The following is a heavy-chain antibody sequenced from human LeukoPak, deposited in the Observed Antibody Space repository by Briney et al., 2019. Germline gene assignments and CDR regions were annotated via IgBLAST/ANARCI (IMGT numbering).Heavy chain of an antibody. V-gene: IGHV3-7*01. Sequence: PGGSLRLSCAASGFTFSSFWMSWVRQTPGKGLEWVANIKPDGSEKEYVDYLKGRFTISRDNAENSLYLQVNSLRVEDTAVYYCARDSKRTYYYDNNGYPDAFDIWGQGTMVTVSS. CDR3: ARDSKRTYYYDNNGYPDAFDI. CDR1: GFTFSSFW. D-gene: IGHD3-22*01. J-gene: IGHJ3*02. CDR2: IKPDGSEK.